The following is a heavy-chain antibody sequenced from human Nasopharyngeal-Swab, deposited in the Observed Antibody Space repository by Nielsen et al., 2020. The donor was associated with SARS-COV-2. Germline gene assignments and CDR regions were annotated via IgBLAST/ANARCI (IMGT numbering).Heavy chain of an antibody. V-gene: IGHV6-1*01. D-gene: IGHD1-14*01. Sequence: SQILSLTFAIPWDSLSINSASSSWIRQSPSSGLEWLGWPYYRSNWSNDYAASVKSRMTINPDTSKNQLPLQLNSVTTEDTAVYYCARDGPYNPGALTTFDIWGQGKMVTVSS. CDR3: ARDGPYNPGALTTFDI. J-gene: IGHJ3*02. CDR1: WDSLSINSAS. CDR2: PYYRSNWSN.